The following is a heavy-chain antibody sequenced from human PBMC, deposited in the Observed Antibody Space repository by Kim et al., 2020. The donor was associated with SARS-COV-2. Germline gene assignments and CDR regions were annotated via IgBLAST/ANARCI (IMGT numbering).Heavy chain of an antibody. V-gene: IGHV3-23*01. CDR3: AIQTNSYSGPVDY. D-gene: IGHD1-26*01. J-gene: IGHJ4*02. Sequence: SADSVKRRFTISSDNSNNTLFLQMTSLRAEDTAVYYCAIQTNSYSGPVDYWGQGTLVTVSS.